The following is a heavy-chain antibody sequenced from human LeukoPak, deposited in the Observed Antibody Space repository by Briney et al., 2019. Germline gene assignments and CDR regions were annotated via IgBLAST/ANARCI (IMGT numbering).Heavy chain of an antibody. Sequence: GSLRLSCAASGFTFSSYAMSWIRQPPGKGLEWIGEINHSGSTNYNPSLKSRVTISVDTSKNQFSLKLSSVTAADTAVYYCARSYSYGSLTALQTFDYWGQGTLVTVSS. J-gene: IGHJ4*02. CDR1: GFTFSSYA. D-gene: IGHD5-18*01. V-gene: IGHV4-34*01. CDR3: ARSYSYGSLTALQTFDY. CDR2: INHSGST.